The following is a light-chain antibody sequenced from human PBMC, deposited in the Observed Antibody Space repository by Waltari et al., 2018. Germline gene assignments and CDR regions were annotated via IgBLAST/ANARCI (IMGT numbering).Light chain of an antibody. CDR2: DIS. Sequence: EIVLTQSPGTLSLSPGERATLSCRTSQSVSSSFLAWYQQKPGQAPRLLIYDISSRATGIPDRVSASGSGTDFTLTISRLEPEDFAVYYCQQYDTSPLYTFGQGTTLEIK. J-gene: IGKJ2*01. V-gene: IGKV3-20*01. CDR1: QSVSSSF. CDR3: QQYDTSPLYT.